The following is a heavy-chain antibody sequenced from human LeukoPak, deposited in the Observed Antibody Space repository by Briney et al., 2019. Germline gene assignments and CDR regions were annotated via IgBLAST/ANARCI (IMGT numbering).Heavy chain of an antibody. D-gene: IGHD2-15*01. Sequence: ASVKVSCKVSGYTLTELSMHWVRQAPGKGLEWMGGFDPEDGETIYAQKFQGSVTMTEDTSTDTAYMELSSLRSEDTAVYYCATVRYCSGGSCSPSFDYWGQGTLVTVSS. J-gene: IGHJ4*02. CDR1: GYTLTELS. CDR3: ATVRYCSGGSCSPSFDY. V-gene: IGHV1-24*01. CDR2: FDPEDGET.